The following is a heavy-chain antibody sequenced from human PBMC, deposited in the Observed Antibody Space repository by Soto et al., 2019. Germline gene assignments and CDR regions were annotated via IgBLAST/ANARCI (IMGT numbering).Heavy chain of an antibody. D-gene: IGHD3-22*01. V-gene: IGHV3-23*01. J-gene: IGHJ4*02. CDR3: AKDLSRDYYDSSGYYSAPGPTLDY. CDR2: ISGSGGST. Sequence: PVGSLRLSCAASGFTFSSYVMSWVRQAPGKGLEWVSAISGSGGSTYYADSVKGRFTISRDNSKNTLYLQMNSLRAEDTAVYYCAKDLSRDYYDSSGYYSAPGPTLDYWGQGTLVTVSS. CDR1: GFTFSSYV.